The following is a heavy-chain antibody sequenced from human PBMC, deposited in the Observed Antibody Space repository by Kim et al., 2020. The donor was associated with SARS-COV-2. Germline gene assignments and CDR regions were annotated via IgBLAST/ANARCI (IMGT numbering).Heavy chain of an antibody. Sequence: TNYAQKFQGRVTMTRDTSISTAYMELSRLRSDVTAVYYCASDVRSRPAFDIWGQGTMVTVSS. V-gene: IGHV1-2*02. J-gene: IGHJ3*02. D-gene: IGHD6-6*01. CDR3: ASDVRSRPAFDI. CDR2: T.